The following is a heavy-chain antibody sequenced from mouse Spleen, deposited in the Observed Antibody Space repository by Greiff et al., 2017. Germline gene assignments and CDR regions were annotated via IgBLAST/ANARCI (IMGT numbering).Heavy chain of an antibody. CDR1: GYTFTSYW. J-gene: IGHJ4*01. D-gene: IGHD2-4*01. Sequence: QVQLQQPGAELVKPGASVKLSCKASGYTFTSYWMHWVKQRPGRGLEWIGRIDPNSGGTKYNEKFKSKATLTVDKPSSTAYMQLSSLTSEDSAVYYCAREDYDGAMSYYAMDYWGQGTSVTVSS. V-gene: IGHV1-72*01. CDR2: IDPNSGGT. CDR3: AREDYDGAMSYYAMDY.